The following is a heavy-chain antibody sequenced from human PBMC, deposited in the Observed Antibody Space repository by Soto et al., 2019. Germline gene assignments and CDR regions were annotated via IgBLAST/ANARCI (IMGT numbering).Heavy chain of an antibody. Sequence: QVQLQQWGAGLLKPSETLSLTCAVYGGSFSGYYWSWIRQPPGKGLEWIGEINHSGSTNYNPSLKKRVTISVDTSKHQVSLKLSSVTAADTAVYYCARALGYSYGHLPIDYWGQGTLVTVSS. CDR3: ARALGYSYGHLPIDY. CDR1: GGSFSGYY. CDR2: INHSGST. D-gene: IGHD5-18*01. V-gene: IGHV4-34*01. J-gene: IGHJ4*02.